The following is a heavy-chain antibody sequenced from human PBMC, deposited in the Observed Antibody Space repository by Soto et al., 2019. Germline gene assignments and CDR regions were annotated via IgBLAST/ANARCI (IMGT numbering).Heavy chain of an antibody. CDR1: GYTFTSYG. D-gene: IGHD3-22*01. Sequence: ASVXVSCKASGYTFTSYGFIWVRQAPGQGLECVGWISASNGNTHYSQKFQGRVTMTTDTSTSTAYMELRSLTSGDTAVYYCASEPIYSNDGSGYYHIGYWGQGTLVTVSS. CDR3: ASEPIYSNDGSGYYHIGY. V-gene: IGHV1-18*04. J-gene: IGHJ4*02. CDR2: ISASNGNT.